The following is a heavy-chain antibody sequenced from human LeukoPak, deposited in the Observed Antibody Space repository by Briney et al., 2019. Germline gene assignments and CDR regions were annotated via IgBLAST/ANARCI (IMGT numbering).Heavy chain of an antibody. V-gene: IGHV3-7*01. J-gene: IGHJ5*02. CDR1: GFSFRSTW. D-gene: IGHD1-26*01. Sequence: GGSLRLSCTASGFSFRSTWMSWVRQAPGKGLEWVANIKKDETEIYYADSVKGRFTISRDNAKRSLYLQMNVLRAADTAVYFCATLNWDDGEVSGFDHWGRGIMVTVSS. CDR3: ATLNWDDGEVSGFDH. CDR2: IKKDETEI.